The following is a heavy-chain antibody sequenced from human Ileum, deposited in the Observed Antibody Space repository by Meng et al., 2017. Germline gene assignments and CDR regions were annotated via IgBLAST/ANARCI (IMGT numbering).Heavy chain of an antibody. CDR1: GFNFSSYA. CDR2: INARGDNT. D-gene: IGHD3-9*01. V-gene: IGHV3-23*04. Sequence: MEVVGSGGCLVRPGGSMRLACAASGFNFSSYAMTWVRRAPGRGLEWVSAINARGDNTYYGDSVKGRFTISRDNSKNTLYLQMNSLRAEDTAIYYCAKAMVYDILKDFDYWGQGNLVTVSS. CDR3: AKAMVYDILKDFDY. J-gene: IGHJ4*02.